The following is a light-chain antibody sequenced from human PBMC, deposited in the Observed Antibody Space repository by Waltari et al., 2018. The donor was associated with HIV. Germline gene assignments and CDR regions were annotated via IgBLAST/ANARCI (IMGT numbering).Light chain of an antibody. CDR1: SSDVGGYNY. J-gene: IGLJ1*01. Sequence: QSALTQPASVSGSPGQSITISCTGTSSDVGGYNYVSWYQHHPGKAPKLMIYDVSNRPSGVSNRFSGSKSGNMASLTISGLQAEDEADYYCSSYTSSNTLPYVFGTGTKVTVL. V-gene: IGLV2-14*03. CDR2: DVS. CDR3: SSYTSSNTLPYV.